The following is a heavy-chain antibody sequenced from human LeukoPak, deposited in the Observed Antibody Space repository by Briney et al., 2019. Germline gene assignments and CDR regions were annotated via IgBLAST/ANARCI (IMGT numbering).Heavy chain of an antibody. J-gene: IGHJ5*02. CDR2: ISAYNGNT. Sequence: GASVKVSCKASGYTFASYGISWVRQAPGQGLEWMGWISAYNGNTNYAQKLQGRVTMTTDTSTSTAYMELRSLRSDDTAVYYCARDQRMGYYDSSGYPRSSNWFDPWGQGTLVTVSS. D-gene: IGHD3-22*01. CDR1: GYTFASYG. V-gene: IGHV1-18*01. CDR3: ARDQRMGYYDSSGYPRSSNWFDP.